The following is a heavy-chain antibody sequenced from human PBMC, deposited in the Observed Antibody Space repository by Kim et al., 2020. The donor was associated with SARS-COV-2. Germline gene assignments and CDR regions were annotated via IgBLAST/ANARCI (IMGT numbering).Heavy chain of an antibody. Sequence: SETLSLTCTVSGGSVSSGSYYWSWIRQPPGKGLEWIGYIYYSGSTNYNPSLKSRVTISVDTSKNQFSLKLSSVTAADTAVYYCARGRWELLLADAFDIWGQGTMVTVSS. J-gene: IGHJ3*02. V-gene: IGHV4-61*01. CDR2: IYYSGST. D-gene: IGHD1-26*01. CDR3: ARGRWELLLADAFDI. CDR1: GGSVSSGSYY.